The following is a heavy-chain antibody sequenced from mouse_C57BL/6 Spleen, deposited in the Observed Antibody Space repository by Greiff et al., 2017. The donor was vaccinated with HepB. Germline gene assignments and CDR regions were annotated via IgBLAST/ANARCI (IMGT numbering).Heavy chain of an antibody. CDR3: ARQGAQGYFDV. V-gene: IGHV5-2*01. J-gene: IGHJ1*03. CDR2: INSDGGST. Sequence: EVKLMESGGGLVQPGESLKLSCESNEYAFPSHDMSWVRKTPEKRLELVAAINSDGGSTYYPDTMERRFIISRDNTKTTLYLQMSSLRSEDTALYYCARQGAQGYFDVWGTGTTVTVSS. CDR1: EYAFPSHD.